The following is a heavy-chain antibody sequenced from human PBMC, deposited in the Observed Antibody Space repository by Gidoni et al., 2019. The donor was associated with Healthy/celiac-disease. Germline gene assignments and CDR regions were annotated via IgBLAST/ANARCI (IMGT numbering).Heavy chain of an antibody. Sequence: QVQLVESGGGMVQPGRSLRLSCAASGFTFSSDGMHWVRQAPGKGLEWVAVIWDDGSNKYYADSVKGRFTISRDNSKNTLYLQMNSLRAEDTAVYYCARDRDYYDFDYWGQGTLVTVSS. V-gene: IGHV3-33*01. D-gene: IGHD3-22*01. CDR2: IWDDGSNK. CDR1: GFTFSSDG. CDR3: ARDRDYYDFDY. J-gene: IGHJ4*02.